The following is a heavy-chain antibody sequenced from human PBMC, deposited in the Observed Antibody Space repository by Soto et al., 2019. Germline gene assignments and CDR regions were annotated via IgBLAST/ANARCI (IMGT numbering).Heavy chain of an antibody. J-gene: IGHJ4*02. V-gene: IGHV1-2*04. CDR1: GYTFTGHY. D-gene: IGHD2-15*01. CDR3: ARAPHPGVAPGPPGTF. Sequence: QEQLVQSGPEVKKPGASVKVSCTASGYTFTGHYIHWVRQAPGQGLEWVGWINPDSGSTNSAQRFHGWVTMTRDTSINTAYLEVKSLKSDDAAVYYCARAPHPGVAPGPPGTFWGQGTLVTAPS. CDR2: INPDSGST.